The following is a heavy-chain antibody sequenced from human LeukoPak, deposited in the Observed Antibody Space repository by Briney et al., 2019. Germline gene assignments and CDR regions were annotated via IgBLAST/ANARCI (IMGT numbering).Heavy chain of an antibody. J-gene: IGHJ4*02. V-gene: IGHV3-30*18. CDR3: AKGTRWFGQTLVDY. D-gene: IGHD3-10*01. CDR2: ISYDGSSE. CDR1: GFTFSSYG. Sequence: PGGSLRLSCAASGFTFSSYGMHWVRQVPGKGLEWVAIISYDGSSEFYADSVKGRFTISRDNSKNRLSLQMISLRPEDTAVYYCAKGTRWFGQTLVDYWGQGTLVTVSS.